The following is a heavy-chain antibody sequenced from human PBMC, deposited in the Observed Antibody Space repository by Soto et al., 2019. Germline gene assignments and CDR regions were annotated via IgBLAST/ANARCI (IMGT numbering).Heavy chain of an antibody. J-gene: IGHJ2*01. CDR2: IYPGDSDT. CDR1: GYDFSTFW. Sequence: PGESLKISCKGLGYDFSTFWIGWVRQMPGKGLEWMGIIYPGDSDTRYSPSFRGQVTISADKSLNSAYLQWSSLKASDTAIYYCTRHRGGCISAAADHQDLHSVQTTRASDL. D-gene: IGHD6-13*01. CDR3: TRHRGGCISAAADHQDLHSVQTTRASDL. V-gene: IGHV5-51*01.